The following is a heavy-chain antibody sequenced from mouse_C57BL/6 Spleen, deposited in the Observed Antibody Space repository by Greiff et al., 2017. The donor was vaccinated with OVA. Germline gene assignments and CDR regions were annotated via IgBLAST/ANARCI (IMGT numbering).Heavy chain of an antibody. V-gene: IGHV1-9*01. D-gene: IGHD3-2*02. CDR1: GYTFTGYW. CDR3: AREGYQGTSWFAY. J-gene: IGHJ3*01. CDR2: ILPGSGST. Sequence: QVQLQQSGAELMKPGASVKLSCKATGYTFTGYWIEWVKQRPGHGLEWIGEILPGSGSTNYNEKFKGKATFTADTSSNTASMQISSLTTEDAAIYYCAREGYQGTSWFAYWGQGTLVTVSA.